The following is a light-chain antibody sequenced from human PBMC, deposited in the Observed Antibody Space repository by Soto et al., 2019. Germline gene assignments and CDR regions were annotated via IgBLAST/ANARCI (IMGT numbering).Light chain of an antibody. J-gene: IGLJ3*02. CDR3: AAWDDRLNGWV. Sequence: QSVLTQPPSASGTPGQRVSISCSGSSSNIGSNTVTWYQQLPGTAPKLLIYSNNQRPAGVPDRFSGSKSGTSASLSISGLQSEDEADYYCAAWDDRLNGWVFGGGTKLTVL. V-gene: IGLV1-44*01. CDR1: SSNIGSNT. CDR2: SNN.